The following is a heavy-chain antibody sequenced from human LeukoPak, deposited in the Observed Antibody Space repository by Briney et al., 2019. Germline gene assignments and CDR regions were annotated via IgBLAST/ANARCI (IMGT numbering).Heavy chain of an antibody. CDR2: ITAYNGNT. CDR1: GYTFPSYG. J-gene: IGHJ4*02. V-gene: IGHV1-18*01. CDR3: ARGAMDDDYGGHY. Sequence: GASVKVSCKASGYTFPSYGISWVRQAPGQGLEWMGWITAYNGNTKYAPKFQGRVTMTTDTSTSTAYMELRSLRFDDTAVYYCARGAMDDDYGGHYWGQGTLVIVSS. D-gene: IGHD4-23*01.